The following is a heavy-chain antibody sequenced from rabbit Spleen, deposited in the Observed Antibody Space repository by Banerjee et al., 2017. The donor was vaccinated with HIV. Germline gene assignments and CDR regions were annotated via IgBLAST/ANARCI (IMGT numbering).Heavy chain of an antibody. Sequence: QSLEESGGDLVKPGASLTLTCTASGFSFSSDHDMCWVRQAPGKGLEWIGLIHAGRTGSYYASWAKGRFTISKTSSTTVTLQMTSLTVADTATFFCGRAGEGGYGYLDLWGQGTLVTVS. CDR3: GRAGEGGYGYLDL. CDR1: GFSFSSDHD. V-gene: IGHV1S40*01. CDR2: IHAGRTGS. J-gene: IGHJ4*01. D-gene: IGHD2-1*01.